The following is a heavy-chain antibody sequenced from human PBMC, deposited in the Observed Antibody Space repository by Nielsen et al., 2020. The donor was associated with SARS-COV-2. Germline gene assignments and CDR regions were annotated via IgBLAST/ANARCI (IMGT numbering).Heavy chain of an antibody. V-gene: IGHV3-11*04. CDR3: ARGITVAGKATYYYYYGMDV. D-gene: IGHD6-19*01. CDR2: ISSSGSTI. Sequence: WIRQPPGKGLEWVSYISSSGSTIYYADSVKGRFAISRDNAKNSLYLQMNSLRAEDTAVYYCARGITVAGKATYYYYYGMDVWGQGTTVTVSS. J-gene: IGHJ6*02.